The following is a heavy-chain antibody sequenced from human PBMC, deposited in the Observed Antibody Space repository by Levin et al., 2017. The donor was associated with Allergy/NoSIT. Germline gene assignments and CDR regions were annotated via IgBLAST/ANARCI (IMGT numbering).Heavy chain of an antibody. D-gene: IGHD3-10*01. CDR1: GGSMSSYY. J-gene: IGHJ6*02. CDR2: IYYSGST. V-gene: IGHV4-59*01. Sequence: GSLRLSCTVSGGSMSSYYWSWIRQPPGKGLEWIGYIYYSGSTKYNPSLKSRVTISVDTSKNQFSLKLSSVTAADTAVYYCARRVSSPNLNSYYNYGMDVWGQGTTVTVSS. CDR3: ARRVSSPNLNSYYNYGMDV.